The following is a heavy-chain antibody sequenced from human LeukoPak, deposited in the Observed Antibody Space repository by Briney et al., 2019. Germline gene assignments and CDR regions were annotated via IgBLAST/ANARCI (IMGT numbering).Heavy chain of an antibody. CDR1: GFTVSSNY. V-gene: IGHV3-53*01. Sequence: PGGSLRLSCAASGFTVSSNYMSWVRQAPGKGLEWVSVIYSGGSTYYADSVKGRFTISRDNSKNTLYLQMNSLRAEDTAVYYCARERPGYCSSTSCYKEYMDVWGKGTTVTVSS. CDR2: IYSGGST. CDR3: ARERPGYCSSTSCYKEYMDV. J-gene: IGHJ6*03. D-gene: IGHD2-2*02.